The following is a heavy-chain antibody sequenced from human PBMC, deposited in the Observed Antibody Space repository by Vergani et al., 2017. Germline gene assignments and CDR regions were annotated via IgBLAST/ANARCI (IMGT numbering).Heavy chain of an antibody. CDR2: IYPGDSDT. CDR1: GYSFTSYW. V-gene: IGHV5-51*03. D-gene: IGHD3-10*01. Sequence: EVQLVQSGAEVKKPGASLKISCKGSGYSFTSYWIGWVRPMPGKGLAWMGVIYPGDSDTRYSPSFQGQVTSSADKSISTSYLQWSSLKASDTAMYYCARPHGEEDAVDIWGQGTMVTVSS. CDR3: ARPHGEEDAVDI. J-gene: IGHJ3*02.